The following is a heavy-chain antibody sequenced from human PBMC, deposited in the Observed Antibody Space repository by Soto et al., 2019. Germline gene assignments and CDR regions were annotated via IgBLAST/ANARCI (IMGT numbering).Heavy chain of an antibody. CDR1: GYTFTSYD. CDR2: MNPNTGNS. J-gene: IGHJ4*02. CDR3: AGRAETNGWNGFGADKYYFDF. D-gene: IGHD1-1*01. Sequence: ASVKVSCKASGYTFTSYDSYWVRQATGQGLEWMGWMNPNTGNSGYAQKFQGRVTMTSDTSISTAHMELSSLRSEDTAVYYCAGRAETNGWNGFGADKYYFDFWGQGTLVTVSS. V-gene: IGHV1-8*01.